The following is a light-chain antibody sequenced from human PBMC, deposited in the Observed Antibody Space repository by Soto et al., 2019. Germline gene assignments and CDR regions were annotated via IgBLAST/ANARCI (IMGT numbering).Light chain of an antibody. V-gene: IGLV2-11*01. J-gene: IGLJ1*01. CDR3: CSYAGSYTHV. Sequence: QSALTQPRSVSGSPGQSVTISCTGTSSDVGGYNYVSWYQQHPGKAPKLMIYHVSKRPSGVPDRFSGSKSGNTASLTISGLQAEDEADYYCCSYAGSYTHVFGTGTKVTVL. CDR1: SSDVGGYNY. CDR2: HVS.